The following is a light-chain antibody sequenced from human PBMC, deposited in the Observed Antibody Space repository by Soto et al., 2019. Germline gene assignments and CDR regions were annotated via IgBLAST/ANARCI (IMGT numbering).Light chain of an antibody. CDR2: EVS. V-gene: IGLV2-23*02. J-gene: IGLJ1*01. CDR1: SSDVGSYNL. CDR3: CLYAGSSFYV. Sequence: QSALTQPASVSGSPGQSITISCTGTSSDVGSYNLVSWYQQHPGKAPKLMIYEVSKQPSGVSNRFSGSKSGNTASLTISGLQAEDEADYYCCLYAGSSFYVFGTGTKLTVL.